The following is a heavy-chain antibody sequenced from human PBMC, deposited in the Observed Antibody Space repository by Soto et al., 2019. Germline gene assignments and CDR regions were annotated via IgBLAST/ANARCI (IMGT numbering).Heavy chain of an antibody. CDR3: ARDSFHDYGANGGGTDAFDI. CDR2: IWYDGSNK. J-gene: IGHJ3*02. CDR1: GFTFSSYG. D-gene: IGHD4-17*01. V-gene: IGHV3-33*01. Sequence: GGSLRLSCAASGFTFSSYGMHWVRQAPGKGLEWVAVIWYDGSNKYYADSVKGRFTISRDNSKNTLYLQMNSLRAEDTAVYYCARDSFHDYGANGGGTDAFDIWGQGTMVTVSS.